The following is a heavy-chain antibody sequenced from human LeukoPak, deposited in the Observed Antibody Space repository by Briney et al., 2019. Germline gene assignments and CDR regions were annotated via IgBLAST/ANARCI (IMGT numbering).Heavy chain of an antibody. CDR3: ARDRWYDGSSYIAAFDY. Sequence: GGSLRFSCAAYGFTFSSDWMHWVRQAPGKGREWVSVFYSGGSTYYADSVRGRFTISRDNSKNTLYLQVSSLRAEDTAGYYCARDRWYDGSSYIAAFDYWGQGTLVTVS. CDR2: FYSGGST. CDR1: GFTFSSDW. V-gene: IGHV3-66*01. D-gene: IGHD3-22*01. J-gene: IGHJ4*02.